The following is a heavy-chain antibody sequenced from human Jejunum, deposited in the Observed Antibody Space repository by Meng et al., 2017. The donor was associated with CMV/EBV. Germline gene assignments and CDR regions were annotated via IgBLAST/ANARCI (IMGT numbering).Heavy chain of an antibody. D-gene: IGHD3-3*01. V-gene: IGHV3-66*02. J-gene: IGHJ6*02. Sequence: MSWVGQAPGKGLEWVSLSYSGGGIYYADSVKGRFTISRDSSKNKVYLQMNSLRAEDTAVYYCAIDFWSGYYRYGLDVWGQGTTVTVSS. CDR3: AIDFWSGYYRYGLDV. CDR2: SYSGGGI.